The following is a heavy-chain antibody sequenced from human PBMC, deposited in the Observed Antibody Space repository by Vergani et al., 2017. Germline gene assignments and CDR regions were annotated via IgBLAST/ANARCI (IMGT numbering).Heavy chain of an antibody. CDR3: TRSECSGTTCYGHYFDL. D-gene: IGHD2-15*01. J-gene: IGHJ4*01. CDR1: GYSFTSYW. V-gene: IGHV3-66*02. Sequence: EVQLVQSGAAVKKPGESLKISCKGSGYSFTSYWIGWVRQAPGKGLEWVSVIKSDGRTSYAESVRGRFTISRDTSRNAVYLQMNILRVEDTGVYYCTRSECSGTTCYGHYFDLWGHGILVTVSS. CDR2: IKSDGRT.